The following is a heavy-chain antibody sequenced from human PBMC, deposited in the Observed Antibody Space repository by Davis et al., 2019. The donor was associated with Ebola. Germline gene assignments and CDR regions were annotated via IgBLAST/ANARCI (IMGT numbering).Heavy chain of an antibody. CDR2: IYHSGST. Sequence: SETLSLTCAVYGGSFSGYYWSWIRQPPGKGLEWIGEIYHSGSTNYNPSLKSRVTISVDKSKNQFSLKLSSVTAADTAVYYCAKDYVSHAHNGMDVWGQGTTVTVSS. V-gene: IGHV4-34*01. CDR3: AKDYVSHAHNGMDV. D-gene: IGHD4-17*01. CDR1: GGSFSGYY. J-gene: IGHJ6*02.